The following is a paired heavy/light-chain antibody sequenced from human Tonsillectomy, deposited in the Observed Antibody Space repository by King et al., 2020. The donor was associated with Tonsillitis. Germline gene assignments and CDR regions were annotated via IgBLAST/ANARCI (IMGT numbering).Heavy chain of an antibody. D-gene: IGHD6-25*01. Sequence: QVQLVESGGGVVQPGGSLRLSCAASGFIFSSYGMHWVRQAPGKGLEWVAFIRYDGGYKWYADSVNGRFTISRDDSKNTLYLQMTSLRAEDTAVYYCAKDQRRTFDYWGQGTLVTVSS. CDR3: AKDQRRTFDY. V-gene: IGHV3-30*02. CDR2: IRYDGGYK. J-gene: IGHJ4*02. CDR1: GFIFSSYG.
Light chain of an antibody. Sequence: DFVMTQSPLSLPVTLGQPASISCRSSQSLVHSDGNTYLTWFQQRPGQSPRRLIYKVSNRDSGVPDRFSGSGSGTDFTLKISRVEADDVGVYYCMQGTHWPPWTFGQGTKVEIK. J-gene: IGKJ1*01. V-gene: IGKV2-30*02. CDR3: MQGTHWPPWT. CDR2: KVS. CDR1: QSLVHSDGNTY.